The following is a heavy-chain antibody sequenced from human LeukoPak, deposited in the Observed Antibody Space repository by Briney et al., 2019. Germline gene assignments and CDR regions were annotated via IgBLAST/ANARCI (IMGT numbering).Heavy chain of an antibody. Sequence: GGSLRLSCAASGFTFSTYSMNWVRQAPGKGLECVSSITGSSSFIYYADSVKGRFTISRDNAKNSLHLQMNSLRAEDTAMYYCARNYDSSGYGYNWFDPWGQGTLVTVSS. J-gene: IGHJ5*02. CDR3: ARNYDSSGYGYNWFDP. CDR1: GFTFSTYS. D-gene: IGHD3-22*01. V-gene: IGHV3-21*01. CDR2: ITGSSSFI.